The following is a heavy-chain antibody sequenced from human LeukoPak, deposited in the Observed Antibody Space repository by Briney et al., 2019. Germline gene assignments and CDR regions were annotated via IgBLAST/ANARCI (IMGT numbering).Heavy chain of an antibody. CDR3: ARQDGSGMDV. D-gene: IGHD3-10*01. CDR1: GGSISSHY. J-gene: IGHJ6*02. CDR2: IYYSGST. Sequence: SETLSLTCTVSGGSISSHYWNWIRQPPGKGLEWIGYIYYSGSTNYNPSLKSRVTISLDTSKSQFSLKLSSVTAADTAVYYCARQDGSGMDVWGQGTTVTVSS. V-gene: IGHV4-59*08.